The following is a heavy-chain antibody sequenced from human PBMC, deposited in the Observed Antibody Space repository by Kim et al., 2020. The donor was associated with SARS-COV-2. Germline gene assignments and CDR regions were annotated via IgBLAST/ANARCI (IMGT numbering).Heavy chain of an antibody. V-gene: IGHV4-34*01. J-gene: IGHJ4*02. CDR3: ARGPGGVLFGVVIMPAYYFDY. Sequence: SETLSPTCAVYGGSFSGYYWSWIRQPPGKGLEWIGEINHSGSTNYNPSLKSRVTISVDTSKNQFSLKLSSVTAADTAVYYCARGPGGVLFGVVIMPAYYFDYWGQGTLVTVSS. D-gene: IGHD3-3*01. CDR2: INHSGST. CDR1: GGSFSGYY.